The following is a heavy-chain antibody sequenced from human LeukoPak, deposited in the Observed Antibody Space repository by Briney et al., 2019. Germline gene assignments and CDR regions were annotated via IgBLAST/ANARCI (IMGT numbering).Heavy chain of an antibody. D-gene: IGHD1-1*01. CDR1: GYTFSSYG. J-gene: IGHJ5*02. CDR2: ISAYNGDT. V-gene: IGHV1-18*03. CDR3: ARVQGQLELDWFDP. Sequence: ASVKVSCKASGYTFSSYGISWVRQAPGQGLEWMGWISAYNGDTNYAQKFQGRVTMTTDTSTSTAYMELRSLRSDDMAVYYCARVQGQLELDWFDPWGQGTLVTVSS.